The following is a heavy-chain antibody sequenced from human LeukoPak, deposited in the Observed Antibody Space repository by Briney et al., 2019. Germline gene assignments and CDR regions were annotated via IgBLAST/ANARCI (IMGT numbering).Heavy chain of an antibody. V-gene: IGHV4-34*01. D-gene: IGHD2-2*01. J-gene: IGHJ6*04. Sequence: PSETLSLTCTVSGGSISSYYWSWIRQPPGKGLEWIGEINHSGSTNYNPSLKSRVTISVDTSKNQFSLKLSSVTAADTAVYYCAKVVPAATNYYYYYGMDVWGKGTTVTVSS. CDR3: AKVVPAATNYYYYYGMDV. CDR2: INHSGST. CDR1: GGSISSYY.